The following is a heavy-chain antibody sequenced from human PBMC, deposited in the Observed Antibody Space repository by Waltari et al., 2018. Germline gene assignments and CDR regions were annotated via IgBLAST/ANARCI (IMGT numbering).Heavy chain of an antibody. J-gene: IGHJ3*02. CDR3: ARHPYYDSSGYYYLDAFDI. Sequence: EVQLIQSGAEVKKPGASVKISCKASGYTFNDYYMHWVQQAPGKGLEWMGRVDPEDGKTKYAEKFQGRVTISVDTSKNQFSLKLSSVTAADTAVYYCARHPYYDSSGYYYLDAFDIWGQGTMVTVSS. D-gene: IGHD3-22*01. V-gene: IGHV1-69-2*01. CDR2: VDPEDGKT. CDR1: GYTFNDYY.